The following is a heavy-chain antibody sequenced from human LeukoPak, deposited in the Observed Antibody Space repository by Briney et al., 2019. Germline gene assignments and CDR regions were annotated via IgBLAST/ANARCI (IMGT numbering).Heavy chain of an antibody. V-gene: IGHV4-31*03. Sequence: PSESPSLTCTVSGGSISSGGNYWTWIRQNPGRGRGWIGYKNYSGNAYYNPSLKSRVTISVDTSKNQFSLKLSSVTAADTAVYYCARNELISSNYYYYGMDVWGQGTTVTVSS. CDR1: GGSISSGGNY. J-gene: IGHJ6*02. CDR3: ARNELISSNYYYYGMDV. CDR2: KNYSGNA.